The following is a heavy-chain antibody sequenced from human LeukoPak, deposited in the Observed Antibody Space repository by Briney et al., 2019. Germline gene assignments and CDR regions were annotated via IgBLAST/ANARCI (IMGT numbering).Heavy chain of an antibody. CDR3: ARKAIAVAGAD. CDR1: GGSISSSNW. Sequence: PSETLSLTCAVSGGSISSSNWWSWVRQPPGKGLEWIGEIYHSGSTNYNPSLKSRVTISGDKSKNQFSLDLSSVTAADTAVYYCARKAIAVAGADWGQGTLVTVSS. D-gene: IGHD6-19*01. J-gene: IGHJ4*02. V-gene: IGHV4-4*02. CDR2: IYHSGST.